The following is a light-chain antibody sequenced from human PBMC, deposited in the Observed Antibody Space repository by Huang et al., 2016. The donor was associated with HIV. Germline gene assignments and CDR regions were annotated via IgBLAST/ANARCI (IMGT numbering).Light chain of an antibody. CDR3: QQYNTYPWT. V-gene: IGKV1-5*03. J-gene: IGKJ1*01. CDR2: QAS. Sequence: DIQMTQSPSTRSASVGDRITITCRASQTVTGWLAWYQQKPGKAPKVLIFQASNLESGVPPRFIGSGSGTEFTLTITDLQPDDFATYYCQQYNTYPWTFGQGTKVDIQ. CDR1: QTVTGW.